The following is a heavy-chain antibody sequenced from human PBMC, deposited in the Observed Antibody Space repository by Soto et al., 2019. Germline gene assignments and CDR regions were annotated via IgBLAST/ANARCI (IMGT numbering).Heavy chain of an antibody. CDR3: TTDLSSSWYGYYYYGMDV. CDR2: IKSKTDGGTT. V-gene: IGHV3-15*01. J-gene: IGHJ6*02. D-gene: IGHD6-13*01. CDR1: GFTFSNAW. Sequence: AGGSLRLSCAASGFTFSNAWMSWVRQAPGKGLEWVGRIKSKTDGGTTDYAAPVKGRFTISRDDSKNTLYLQMNSLKTEDTAVYYCTTDLSSSWYGYYYYGMDVWGQGTTVTVSS.